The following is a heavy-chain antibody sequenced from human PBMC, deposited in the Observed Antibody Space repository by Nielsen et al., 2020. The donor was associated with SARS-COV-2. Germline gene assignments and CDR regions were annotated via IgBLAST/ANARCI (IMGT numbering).Heavy chain of an antibody. CDR3: ARGYSDIDYYYYMDV. V-gene: IGHV3-30*03. Sequence: GGSLRLSCAASGFTFSSYGMHWVRQAPGKGLEWVAVISYDGSNKYYADSVKGRFTISRDNSKNTLYLQMNSLRAEDTAVYYCARGYSDIDYYYYMDVWGKGTTVTVSS. D-gene: IGHD2-15*01. CDR1: GFTFSSYG. J-gene: IGHJ6*03. CDR2: ISYDGSNK.